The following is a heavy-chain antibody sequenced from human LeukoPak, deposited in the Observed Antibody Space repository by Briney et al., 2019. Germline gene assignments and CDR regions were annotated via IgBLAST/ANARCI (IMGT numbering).Heavy chain of an antibody. Sequence: GGSLRLSCAASGFTFSNYAMSWVRQAPGKGLEWVSSISGSGGSTYYADSVKGRLTISRDNSKNTLYLQMNSLKTEDTAVFYCAKHFDYGGLPLSAFDYWGQGTLVTVSS. J-gene: IGHJ4*02. D-gene: IGHD4-23*01. CDR2: ISGSGGST. CDR3: AKHFDYGGLPLSAFDY. CDR1: GFTFSNYA. V-gene: IGHV3-23*01.